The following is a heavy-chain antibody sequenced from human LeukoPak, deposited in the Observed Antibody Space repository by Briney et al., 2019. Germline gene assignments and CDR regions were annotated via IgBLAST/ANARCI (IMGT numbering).Heavy chain of an antibody. Sequence: PSETLSLTCTVSGGSISSYYWSWIRQPAGKGLEWLGRISSSGGTNYNPSLKSRVTMSVDTSKNQSSLKLSSVTAADTAVYYCAREPIFGVLAPSTRWFDPWGQGTLVTVSS. D-gene: IGHD3-3*01. J-gene: IGHJ5*02. CDR1: GGSISSYY. CDR3: AREPIFGVLAPSTRWFDP. V-gene: IGHV4-4*07. CDR2: ISSSGGT.